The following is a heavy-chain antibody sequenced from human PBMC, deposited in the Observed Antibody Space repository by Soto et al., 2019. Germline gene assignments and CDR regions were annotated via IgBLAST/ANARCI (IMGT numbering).Heavy chain of an antibody. D-gene: IGHD2-15*01. Sequence: QVQLQESGPGLVKPSQTLSLTCSVSGGSVSSGDYYWTWIRQPPGKGLEWIGYIYYSRRDHYNPSIKSRVTISVDTSKKQFSLKLSSVTAADTAVYYCASWVATGNCDYWGQGTLVTVSS. CDR2: IYYSRRD. V-gene: IGHV4-30-4*01. J-gene: IGHJ4*02. CDR1: GGSVSSGDYY. CDR3: ASWVATGNCDY.